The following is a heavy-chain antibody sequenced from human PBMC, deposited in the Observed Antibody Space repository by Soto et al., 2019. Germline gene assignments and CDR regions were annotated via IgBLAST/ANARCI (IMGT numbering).Heavy chain of an antibody. J-gene: IGHJ4*02. CDR2: ISGSGGST. V-gene: IGHV3-23*01. D-gene: IGHD4-17*01. CDR3: AKDLDPYDYGDSYFDY. CDR1: GFTFSIYA. Sequence: PGGSLRLSCAASGFTFSIYAMSWVRQAPGKGLEWVSAISGSGGSTYYADSVKGRFTISRDNSKNTLYLQMNSLRAEDTAVYYCAKDLDPYDYGDSYFDYWGQGTLVTVSS.